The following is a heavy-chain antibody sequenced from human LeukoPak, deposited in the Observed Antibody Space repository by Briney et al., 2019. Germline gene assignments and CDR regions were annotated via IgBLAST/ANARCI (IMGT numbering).Heavy chain of an antibody. CDR2: IKSNTAGGTT. CDR1: DFTFDSAW. V-gene: IGHV3-15*01. J-gene: IGHJ6*02. Sequence: PGGTLRLSCASSDFTFDSAWMSWVRQPPGKGLEWVGRIKSNTAGGTTEYAAPVKARFTISRDDSKNTLYLQMNSLKPEDTDVYYCTTDLMDVWGQGTTVTVSS. CDR3: TTDLMDV.